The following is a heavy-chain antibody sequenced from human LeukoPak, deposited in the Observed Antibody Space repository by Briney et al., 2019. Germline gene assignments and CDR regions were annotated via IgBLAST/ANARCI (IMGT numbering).Heavy chain of an antibody. CDR1: GGSISSSSYY. D-gene: IGHD5-18*01. CDR2: IYYSGST. Sequence: SETLSLTCTVSGGSISSSSYYWGWIRQPPGKGPEWIGSIYYSGSTYYNPSLKSRVTISVDTSKNQFSLKLTSVTAADTAVYYCARGSAYSYGYNNWFDPWGQGTLVTVSS. J-gene: IGHJ5*02. CDR3: ARGSAYSYGYNNWFDP. V-gene: IGHV4-39*07.